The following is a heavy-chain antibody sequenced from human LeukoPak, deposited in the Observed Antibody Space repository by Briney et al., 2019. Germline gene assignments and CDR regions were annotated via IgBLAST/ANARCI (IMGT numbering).Heavy chain of an antibody. CDR1: GYTFTSYA. J-gene: IGHJ4*02. CDR2: INAGNGNT. CDR3: ARGPQLLWFGELPGPLDY. D-gene: IGHD3-10*01. Sequence: ASVKVSCKASGYTFTSYAMHWVRQAPGQRLEWMGWINAGNGNTKYSQKFQGRVTITRDTSASTAYMELSSLRSEDTAVYYCARGPQLLWFGELPGPLDYWGQGTLVTVPS. V-gene: IGHV1-3*01.